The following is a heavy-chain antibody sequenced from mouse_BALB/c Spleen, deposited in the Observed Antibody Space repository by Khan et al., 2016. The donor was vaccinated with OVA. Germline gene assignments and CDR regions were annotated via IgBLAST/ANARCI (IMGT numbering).Heavy chain of an antibody. Sequence: QLEESGPGLVKPSQSLSLTCTVTGYSITSDYGWNWIRQFPGNKLEWMGYISYSGSTNYNPSLKSRISITRDTSKNQFFLQLNSVTTEDTATYYCARTARIKYWGQGTTLTVSS. V-gene: IGHV3-2*02. D-gene: IGHD1-2*01. CDR3: ARTARIKY. J-gene: IGHJ2*01. CDR2: ISYSGST. CDR1: GYSITSDYG.